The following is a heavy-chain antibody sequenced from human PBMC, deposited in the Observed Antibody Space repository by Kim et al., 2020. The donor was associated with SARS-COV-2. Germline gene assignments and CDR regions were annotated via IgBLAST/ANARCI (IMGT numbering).Heavy chain of an antibody. J-gene: IGHJ4*02. D-gene: IGHD6-13*01. V-gene: IGHV1-69*04. CDR3: ARDPGKIADNDY. Sequence: NYAQKFQGRVTMTEDKATRTAYMGLSSLRSEDTAVYYCARDPGKIADNDYWGQGTLVTVSS.